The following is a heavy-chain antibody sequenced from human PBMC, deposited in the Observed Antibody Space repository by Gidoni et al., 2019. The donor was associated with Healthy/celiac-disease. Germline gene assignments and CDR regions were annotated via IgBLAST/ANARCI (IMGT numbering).Heavy chain of an antibody. J-gene: IGHJ4*02. CDR3: ARGDSSGYYYRFDY. V-gene: IGHV4-4*07. CDR1: GGSISSYY. D-gene: IGHD3-22*01. CDR2: IYTSGST. Sequence: QVQLQESGPGLVKPSETLSLTCTVSGGSISSYYWSWIRQPAGKGLEWIGRIYTSGSTNYNPSPKSRVTMSVDTSKNQFSLKLSSVTAADTAVYYCARGDSSGYYYRFDYWGQGTLVTVSS.